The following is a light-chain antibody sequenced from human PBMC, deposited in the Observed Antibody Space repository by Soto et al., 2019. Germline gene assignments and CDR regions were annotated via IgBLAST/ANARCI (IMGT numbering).Light chain of an antibody. Sequence: IQLTQSPSSLSAKVGDRVTITCQASRGISSYLAWYQQKPGKPPKLLVYSASTLQSGVPSRFSGSGSGPDFTLTISSLQPEDSATYFCQQLNSYPQTFGQGTRLEI. CDR1: RGISSY. CDR2: SAS. CDR3: QQLNSYPQT. V-gene: IGKV1-9*01. J-gene: IGKJ5*01.